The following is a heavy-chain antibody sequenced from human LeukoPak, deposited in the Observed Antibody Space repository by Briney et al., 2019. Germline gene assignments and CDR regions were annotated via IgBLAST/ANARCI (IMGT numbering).Heavy chain of an antibody. Sequence: PGGSLRLSCAASGFTFSDYYMTWIRQAPGKGLEWISYISPTSSYTNHAAAVKGRFIISRDNAKNSLSLQMNSLSAEDTAVYYCARGSFSGTAPFDYWGQGTLVTVSS. V-gene: IGHV3-11*06. D-gene: IGHD1-1*01. CDR2: ISPTSSYT. CDR1: GFTFSDYY. J-gene: IGHJ4*02. CDR3: ARGSFSGTAPFDY.